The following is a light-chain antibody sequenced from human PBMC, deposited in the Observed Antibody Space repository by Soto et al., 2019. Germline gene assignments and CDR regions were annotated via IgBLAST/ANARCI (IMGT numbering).Light chain of an antibody. CDR2: GAS. V-gene: IGKV3-20*01. Sequence: EIVFTQSPGTLSLSPGERATLSCRASQSVSISYLAWYQQKPGQAPRLLIFGASTRATGIPDRFSGSGSGTDFTLTINRLEPEDFAVYYCQQYGSSPTWTFGQGTKVDIK. J-gene: IGKJ1*01. CDR1: QSVSISY. CDR3: QQYGSSPTWT.